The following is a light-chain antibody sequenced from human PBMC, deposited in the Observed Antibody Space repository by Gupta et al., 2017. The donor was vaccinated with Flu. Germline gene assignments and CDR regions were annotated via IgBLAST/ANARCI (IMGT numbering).Light chain of an antibody. Sequence: QSVLTQPPSASGTPGQRVSIACSGSSSNIGRNTVNWYQQLPGTAPKLFIYANNQRPSGVPDRFSASKSATSASLAISGLQSEDEALYYCAAWDDSLSGPVFGGGPKLAVL. CDR2: ANN. CDR3: AAWDDSLSGPV. J-gene: IGLJ2*01. CDR1: SSNIGRNT. V-gene: IGLV1-44*01.